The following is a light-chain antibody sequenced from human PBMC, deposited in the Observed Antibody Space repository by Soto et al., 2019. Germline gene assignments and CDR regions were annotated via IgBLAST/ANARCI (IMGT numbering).Light chain of an antibody. CDR2: GAS. J-gene: IGKJ4*01. V-gene: IGKV3-20*01. Sequence: EIVLTQSPGTLSLSPGKRATLSCRASQSVSSSYLAWYQQKPGQAPRLLIYGASSRATGIPDSFSGSGSGTDFTLTISTLEPEDFAVYYCQQYGSSPSGALTFGGWTKVEIK. CDR1: QSVSSSY. CDR3: QQYGSSPSGALT.